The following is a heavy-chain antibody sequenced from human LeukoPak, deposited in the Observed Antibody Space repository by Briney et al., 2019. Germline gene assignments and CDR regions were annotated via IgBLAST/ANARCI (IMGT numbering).Heavy chain of an antibody. CDR1: GGSISSYY. CDR2: IYTSGST. V-gene: IGHV4-4*07. J-gene: IGHJ4*02. D-gene: IGHD6-6*01. CDR3: AIQYSSSSRGVFDY. Sequence: SETLSLTCTVSGGSISSYYWSWIRQPAGKGLEWIGRIYTSGSTNYNPSLKSRVTMSVDTSKNQFSLKLSSVTAADTAAYYCAIQYSSSSRGVFDYWGQGTLVTVSS.